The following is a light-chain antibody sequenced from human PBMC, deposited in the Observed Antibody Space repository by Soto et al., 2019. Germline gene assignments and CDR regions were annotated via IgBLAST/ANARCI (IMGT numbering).Light chain of an antibody. V-gene: IGKV3-15*01. CDR2: AAA. CDR1: QSINND. Sequence: EIVMTQSPATLSVSPGDRVTLSCRASQSINNDLAWYQQRPGQAPRVLIYAAATRATGLPARFSGSGSGTEFTLTISSLLSEDSAVYYCHQYNKGPGTFGPGTKV. CDR3: HQYNKGPGT. J-gene: IGKJ1*01.